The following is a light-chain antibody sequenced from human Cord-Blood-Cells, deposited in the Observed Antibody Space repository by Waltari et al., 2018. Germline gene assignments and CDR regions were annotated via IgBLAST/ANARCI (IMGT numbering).Light chain of an antibody. CDR2: DVS. CDR3: SSYTSSSTVV. Sequence: QSALTQPASVSGSPGQSITISCTGTSSDVGGYNYVSWYQQHPGKATKLMIYDVSKRPSGVSNRFSGSKSGNTASLTISGLQAEDEADYYCSSYTSSSTVVFGTGTKVTV. J-gene: IGLJ1*01. CDR1: SSDVGGYNY. V-gene: IGLV2-14*03.